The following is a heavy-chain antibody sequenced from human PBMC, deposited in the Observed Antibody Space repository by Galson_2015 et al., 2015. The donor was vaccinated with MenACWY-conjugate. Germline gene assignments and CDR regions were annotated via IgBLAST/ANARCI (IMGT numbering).Heavy chain of an antibody. CDR2: IYWDDDK. CDR1: GFSLSSSGVG. CDR3: AHSGGDTTMVHWWFDP. Sequence: PALVKPTQTLTLTCTFSGFSLSSSGVGVGWIRQPPGKALEWLALIYWDDDKRYSPSLKTRLTITRDTSKNQVVLTMINMDPVDTATYYCAHSGGDTTMVHWWFDPWGRGTLVTVSS. V-gene: IGHV2-5*02. D-gene: IGHD5-18*01. J-gene: IGHJ5*02.